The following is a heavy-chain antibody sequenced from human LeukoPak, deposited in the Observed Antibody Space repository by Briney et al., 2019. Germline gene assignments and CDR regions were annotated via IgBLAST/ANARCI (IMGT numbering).Heavy chain of an antibody. CDR3: ARGGLYYYDSSGYYPN. D-gene: IGHD3-22*01. Sequence: ASVKVSCKASGGTFSSYAISWVRPAPGQGLEWMGGIIPIFGTANYAQKFQGRVTITTDESTSTAYMELSSLRSEDTAVYYCARGGLYYYDSSGYYPNWGQGTLVTVSS. CDR2: IIPIFGTA. J-gene: IGHJ4*02. CDR1: GGTFSSYA. V-gene: IGHV1-69*05.